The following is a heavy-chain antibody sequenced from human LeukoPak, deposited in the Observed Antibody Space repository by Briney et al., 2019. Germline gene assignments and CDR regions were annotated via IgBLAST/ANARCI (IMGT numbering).Heavy chain of an antibody. J-gene: IGHJ4*02. Sequence: GGYLRLSCAASGFTFSSYAMHWVRQAPGKGLEWVAVISYDGSNKYYADSVKGRFTTSRDNTKNTLYLQLNTLRPEDTAVYYCAKGWDYYVDYWGQGTLVTVSS. V-gene: IGHV3-30-3*01. CDR1: GFTFSSYA. CDR3: AKGWDYYVDY. D-gene: IGHD1-26*01. CDR2: ISYDGSNK.